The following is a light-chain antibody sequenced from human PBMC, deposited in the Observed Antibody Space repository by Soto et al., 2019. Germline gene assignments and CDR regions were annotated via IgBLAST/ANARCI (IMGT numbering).Light chain of an antibody. J-gene: IGLJ1*01. V-gene: IGLV2-14*03. CDR3: NSYSSSATYV. CDR1: SSDVGGYNF. CDR2: DVN. Sequence: QPVLTQPASVSGSPGQSITISCTGTSSDVGGYNFVSWYQQYPGRAPKLMIYDVNNRPSGVSNRFYGSKSGNTASLTISGLQAEDEADYYCNSYSSSATYVFGTGTKLTVL.